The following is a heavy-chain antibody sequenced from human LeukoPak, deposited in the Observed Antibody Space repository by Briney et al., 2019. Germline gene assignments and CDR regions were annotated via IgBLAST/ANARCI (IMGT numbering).Heavy chain of an antibody. CDR2: INHSGST. CDR1: GGSFSGYY. Sequence: SETLSLTCAVYGGSFSGYYWSWIRQPPGKGLEWIGEINHSGSTNYNPSLKSRVTISVDTSKNQFSLKLSPVTAADTAVYYCARHYYDSSGYYPENFQHWGQGTLVTVSS. D-gene: IGHD3-22*01. J-gene: IGHJ1*01. V-gene: IGHV4-34*01. CDR3: ARHYYDSSGYYPENFQH.